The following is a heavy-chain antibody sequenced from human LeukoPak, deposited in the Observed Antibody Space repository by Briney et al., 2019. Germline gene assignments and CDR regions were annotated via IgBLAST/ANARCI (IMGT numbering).Heavy chain of an antibody. CDR2: IYYSGST. CDR1: GGSISSYY. V-gene: IGHV4-59*01. J-gene: IGHJ6*03. D-gene: IGHD2-15*01. Sequence: SETLSLTCTVSGGSISSYYWSWIRQPPGKGLEWIGYIYYSGSTNYNPSLKSRVTISVDTSKNQFSLKLSPVTAADTAVYYCARGPNGWWLRDGYYYYMDVWGKGTTVTVSS. CDR3: ARGPNGWWLRDGYYYYMDV.